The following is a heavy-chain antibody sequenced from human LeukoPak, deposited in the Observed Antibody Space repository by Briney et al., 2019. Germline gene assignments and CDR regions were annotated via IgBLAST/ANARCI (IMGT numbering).Heavy chain of an antibody. V-gene: IGHV3-33*06. Sequence: GRSLRLSCAASGFTFSSYGMLWVRQAPGKAREGVAVIWYDGSNKYYADSVKGRFTISRDNSKNTLYLQMNSLRAEDTAVYYCAKGGDGYNYFDYWGQGTLVTVSS. D-gene: IGHD5-24*01. CDR1: GFTFSSYG. J-gene: IGHJ4*02. CDR2: IWYDGSNK. CDR3: AKGGDGYNYFDY.